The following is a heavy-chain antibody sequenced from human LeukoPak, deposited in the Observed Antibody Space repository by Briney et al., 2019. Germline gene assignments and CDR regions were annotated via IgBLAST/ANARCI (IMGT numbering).Heavy chain of an antibody. D-gene: IGHD3-3*01. CDR3: ARVNALRFLESGNWFDP. CDR1: GGTFSSYA. CDR2: IIPIFGTA. Sequence: ASVKVSCKASGGTFSSYAISWVRQAPGQGLEWMGGIIPIFGTANYAQKFQGRVTITTDESTSAAYMELSSLRSEGTAVYYCARVNALRFLESGNWFDPWGQGTLVTVSS. J-gene: IGHJ5*02. V-gene: IGHV1-69*05.